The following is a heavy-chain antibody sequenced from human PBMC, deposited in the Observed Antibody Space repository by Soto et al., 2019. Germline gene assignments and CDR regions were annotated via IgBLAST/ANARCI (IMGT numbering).Heavy chain of an antibody. CDR2: IYYSGST. CDR3: ARLGYVGDNAANTTSFDP. V-gene: IGHV4-39*01. Sequence: SETLSLTCTVSGGSISSSSYYWGWIRQPPGKGLEWIGSIYYSGSTYYNPSLKSRVTISVDTSKNQFSLKLSSVTAADTAVYYCARLGYVGDNAANTTSFDPWGQRTLVTVSS. D-gene: IGHD3-10*01. CDR1: GGSISSSSYY. J-gene: IGHJ5*02.